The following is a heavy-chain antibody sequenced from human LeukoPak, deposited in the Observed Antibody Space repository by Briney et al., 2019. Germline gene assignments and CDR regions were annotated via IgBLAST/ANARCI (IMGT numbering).Heavy chain of an antibody. CDR2: IYPGDSDT. Sequence: GGSLKISCKGSGYSFTSYWIGWVRQMPGKGLEWMGIIYPGDSDTRYSPSFQGQVTISADKSISTAHLQWRRLKASDTAMYYCAIRVAMANPDAFDIWGQGTMVTVSS. V-gene: IGHV5-51*01. CDR3: AIRVAMANPDAFDI. CDR1: GYSFTSYW. D-gene: IGHD5-24*01. J-gene: IGHJ3*02.